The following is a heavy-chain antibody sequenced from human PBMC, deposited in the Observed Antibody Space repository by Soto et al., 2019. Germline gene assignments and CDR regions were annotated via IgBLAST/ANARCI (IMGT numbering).Heavy chain of an antibody. Sequence: QVQLVQSGAEEKKPGASVKVSCKASGYTFTSYAMHWVRQAPGQRLEWMGWINAGNGNTKYSQKFQGRVTITRDTSASTAYMELSSLRPEDTAVYYCARGGGGYSGYGDYWGQGTLVTVSS. CDR2: INAGNGNT. V-gene: IGHV1-3*05. J-gene: IGHJ4*02. CDR3: ARGGGGYSGYGDY. CDR1: GYTFTSYA. D-gene: IGHD5-12*01.